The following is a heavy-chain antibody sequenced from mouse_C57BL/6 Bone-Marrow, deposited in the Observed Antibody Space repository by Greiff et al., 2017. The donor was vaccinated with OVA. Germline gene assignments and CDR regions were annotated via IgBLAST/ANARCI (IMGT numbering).Heavy chain of an antibody. D-gene: IGHD2-5*01. CDR1: GYTFTSYG. CDR2: IYPRSGNT. J-gene: IGHJ3*01. Sequence: VMLVESGAELARPGASVKLSCKASGYTFTSYGISWVKQRTGQGLEWIGEIYPRSGNTYYNEKFKGKATLTADKSSSTAYMELRSLTSEDSAVYFCARGYYSNYVGAWFAYWGQGTLVTVSA. CDR3: ARGYYSNYVGAWFAY. V-gene: IGHV1-81*01.